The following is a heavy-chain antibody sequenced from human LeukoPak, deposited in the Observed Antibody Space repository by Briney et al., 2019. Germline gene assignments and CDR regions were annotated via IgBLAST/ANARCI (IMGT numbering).Heavy chain of an antibody. J-gene: IGHJ5*02. CDR2: IYYSGST. CDR1: GGSISSSSYY. D-gene: IGHD3-9*01. V-gene: IGHV4-39*01. CDR3: ARRFYDILTGYYHNWFDP. Sequence: SETLSLTCTVSGGSISSSSYYWGWIRQPPGKGLEWIESIYYSGSTYYNPSLKSRVTISVDTSKNQFSLKLSSVTAADTAVYYCARRFYDILTGYYHNWFDPWGQGTLVTVSS.